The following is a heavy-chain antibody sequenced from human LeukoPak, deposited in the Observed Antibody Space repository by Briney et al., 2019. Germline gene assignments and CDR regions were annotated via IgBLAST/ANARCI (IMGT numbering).Heavy chain of an antibody. CDR2: IYYSGGT. CDR1: GXSISSYY. D-gene: IGHD5-24*01. J-gene: IGHJ3*02. Sequence: KPSGTLSLTCTVSGXSISSYYWSWIRQPPGKGLEWIGYIYYSGGTDYNPSLKSRVTISVETSKNQFSLKLRSVTAADTAVYYCARHVTISGPYDASDIWGQGTMVTVSP. CDR3: ARHVTISGPYDASDI. V-gene: IGHV4-59*08.